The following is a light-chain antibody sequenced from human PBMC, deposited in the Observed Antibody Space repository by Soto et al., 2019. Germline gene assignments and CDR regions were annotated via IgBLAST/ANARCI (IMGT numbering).Light chain of an antibody. CDR3: QQYKTWLWT. Sequence: EIVMTQSPATLSVSPGERATLSCRASQSVSSNLAWYQQKPGQAPRLLIYGASTRATGIPARFSGSGSGTEFTLTISSLKSEDLVVYYCQQYKTWLWTFGQGTKEEI. V-gene: IGKV3-15*01. CDR2: GAS. CDR1: QSVSSN. J-gene: IGKJ1*01.